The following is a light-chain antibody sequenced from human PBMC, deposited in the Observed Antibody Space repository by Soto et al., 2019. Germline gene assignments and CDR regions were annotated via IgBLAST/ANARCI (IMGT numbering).Light chain of an antibody. CDR3: QQYDNLPLT. CDR2: DAS. J-gene: IGKJ4*01. CDR1: QDISNY. V-gene: IGKV1-33*01. Sequence: DIPMAPSPSSLSASVGERVTLPFQASQDISNYLNWYQQKPGKAPKLLIYDASNLETGVPSRFSGSGSGTDFTFTISSLQPEDIATYYCQQYDNLPLTFGGGTKVDIK.